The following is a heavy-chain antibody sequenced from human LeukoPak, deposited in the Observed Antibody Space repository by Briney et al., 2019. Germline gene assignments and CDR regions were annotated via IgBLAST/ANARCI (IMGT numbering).Heavy chain of an antibody. CDR3: AKDGRRGYSYGENSSSWKPERYFDY. D-gene: IGHD5-18*01. CDR1: GFTFSSYA. J-gene: IGHJ4*02. V-gene: IGHV3-23*01. Sequence: TGGSLRLSCAAAGFTFSSYAMSWVRQAPGKGLEWVSAISGSGGSTYYADSVKGRFTISRDNSKNTLYLQMNSLRAEDTAVYYCAKDGRRGYSYGENSSSWKPERYFDYWGQGTLVTVSS. CDR2: ISGSGGST.